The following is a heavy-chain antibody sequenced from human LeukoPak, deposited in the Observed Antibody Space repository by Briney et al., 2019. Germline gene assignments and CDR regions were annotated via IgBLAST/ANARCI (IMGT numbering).Heavy chain of an antibody. D-gene: IGHD3-10*01. Sequence: GGSLRLSCAASGFTLSSYTMSWVRQAPGKGLEWVAVVSKDGNTKYYADSVKGRFTISRDNSKNTVYLQMNSLRAEDTSVYYCARGIQPPKYYGSGSDTFDIWGQGTMVTVSS. J-gene: IGHJ3*02. CDR2: VSKDGNTK. CDR3: ARGIQPPKYYGSGSDTFDI. CDR1: GFTLSSYT. V-gene: IGHV3-30*04.